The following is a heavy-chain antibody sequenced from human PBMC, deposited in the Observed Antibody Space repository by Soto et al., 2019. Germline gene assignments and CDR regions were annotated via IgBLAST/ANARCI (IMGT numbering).Heavy chain of an antibody. CDR1: GYTFTSYY. CDR2: INPSGGST. Sequence: ASVKVSCKASGYTFTSYYMHWVRQAPGQGLEWMGIINPSGGSTSYAQKFQGRVTMTRDTSTSTVYMELSSLRSEDTAVYYCARDSKTDYDILTGYYSSFGYWGLG. D-gene: IGHD3-9*01. V-gene: IGHV1-46*03. CDR3: ARDSKTDYDILTGYYSSFGY. J-gene: IGHJ4*02.